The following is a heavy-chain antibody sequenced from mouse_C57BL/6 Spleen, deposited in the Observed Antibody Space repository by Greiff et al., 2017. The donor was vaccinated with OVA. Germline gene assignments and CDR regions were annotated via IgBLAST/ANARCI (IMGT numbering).Heavy chain of an antibody. Sequence: VQLQQSGPELVKPGASVKISCKASGYTFTDYYMNWVKQSHGKSLEWIGDINPNNGGTSYNQKFKGKATLTVDKSSSTAYMELRSLTSEDSAVYYCARNNGIYDGYYFDYWGQGTTLTVSS. V-gene: IGHV1-26*01. J-gene: IGHJ2*01. CDR2: INPNNGGT. D-gene: IGHD2-3*01. CDR1: GYTFTDYY. CDR3: ARNNGIYDGYYFDY.